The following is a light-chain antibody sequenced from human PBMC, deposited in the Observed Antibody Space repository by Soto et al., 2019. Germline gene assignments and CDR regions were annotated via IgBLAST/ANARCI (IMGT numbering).Light chain of an antibody. V-gene: IGKV3-11*01. J-gene: IGKJ1*01. Sequence: EIVLTQSPATLSLSPGERATLSCRASQSVSRFFAWYQQKPGQAPRLLIYDTSNRATGIPARFSGSGSGTDFTLTISSLEPEDFAIYDCQQRSSWPLTFGQGTRVEIK. CDR1: QSVSRF. CDR2: DTS. CDR3: QQRSSWPLT.